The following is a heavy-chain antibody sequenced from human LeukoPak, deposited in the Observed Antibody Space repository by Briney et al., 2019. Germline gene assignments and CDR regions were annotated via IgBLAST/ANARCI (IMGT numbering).Heavy chain of an antibody. CDR3: ARSSRYDYVWGSYRY. CDR1: GYTFTDYY. Sequence: SVKVSCKASGYTFTDYYLHRVRQAPGQGLEWMGWINPNSGGTNYAQKFQGRVTMTRDTSISTAYMELSRLRSDDTAVYYCARSSRYDYVWGSYRYWGQGTLVTVSS. J-gene: IGHJ4*02. V-gene: IGHV1-2*02. CDR2: INPNSGGT. D-gene: IGHD3-16*02.